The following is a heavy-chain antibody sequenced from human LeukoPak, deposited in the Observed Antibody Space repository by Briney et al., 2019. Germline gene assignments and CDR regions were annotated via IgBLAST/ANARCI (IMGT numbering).Heavy chain of an antibody. CDR2: INPNSGVT. CDR1: VYTFTYYY. V-gene: IGHV1-2*02. D-gene: IGHD1-14*01. CDR3: ARSAVPELFDY. J-gene: IGHJ4*02. Sequence: ASVTVSCKSSVYTFTYYYMHWVRQAPGQGGEGMGWINPNSGVTSYAQKFQGRVTMTRDTSISTAYMELSRLRSDDTAVYYCARSAVPELFDYWGQGTLVTVSS.